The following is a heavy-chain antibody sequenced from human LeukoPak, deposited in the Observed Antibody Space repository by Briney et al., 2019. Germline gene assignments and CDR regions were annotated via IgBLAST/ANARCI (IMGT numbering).Heavy chain of an antibody. CDR1: GGTFSSYA. CDR3: ASRGFMNDVDY. CDR2: IIPIFGTA. J-gene: IGHJ4*02. D-gene: IGHD3-16*01. Sequence: GASVKVSCKASGGTFSSYAISWVRQAPGQGLEWMGGIIPIFGTANYAQKFQGRVTITTDESTSTAYMELSSLRSEDTAVYYCASRGFMNDVDYWGQGTLVTVSS. V-gene: IGHV1-69*05.